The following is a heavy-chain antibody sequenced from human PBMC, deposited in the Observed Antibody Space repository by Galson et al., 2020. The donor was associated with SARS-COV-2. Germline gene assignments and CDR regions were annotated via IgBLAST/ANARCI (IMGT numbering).Heavy chain of an antibody. CDR1: GFTFNTYS. CDR2: ISKDGGHE. V-gene: IGHV3-30*01. Sequence: GGSLRLSCTASGFTFNTYSMHWVRQTPGKGLEWVAVISKDGGHEYYADSVKGRFSISRDDSKNMVYLQIYSLRDEDTAVYYCARDRNVPRCLEWLVALDYWGQGTLVTVSA. CDR3: ARDRNVPRCLEWLVALDY. J-gene: IGHJ4*02. D-gene: IGHD3-3*01.